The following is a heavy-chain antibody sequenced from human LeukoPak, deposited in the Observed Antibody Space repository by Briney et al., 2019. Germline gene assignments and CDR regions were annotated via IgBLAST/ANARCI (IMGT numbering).Heavy chain of an antibody. J-gene: IGHJ4*02. V-gene: IGHV4-59*01. CDR2: VSHTGST. D-gene: IGHD5-24*01. CDR3: ARGKGYNTPFDY. CDR1: GGSINYAY. Sequence: SETLSLTCTVSGGSINYAYWSWIRLPPGKRLEWIGFVSHTGSTNYNPSLTSRVTISVDTSKNQFSLRLTSVAAADTAIYFCARGKGYNTPFDYWGQGILVTVSS.